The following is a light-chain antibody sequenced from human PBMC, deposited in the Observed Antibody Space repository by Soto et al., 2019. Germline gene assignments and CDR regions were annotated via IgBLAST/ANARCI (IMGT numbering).Light chain of an antibody. CDR3: QHYNSYSEA. CDR2: DVS. Sequence: DLQMTQSPSTLSASVGDRVTITCRASQTVERWLAWYQQKPGKAPNLVISDVSSLERGVPSRFSGSGSGTEFTLTISGLQPDDFATYYCQHYNSYSEAFGQGTKVELK. CDR1: QTVERW. J-gene: IGKJ1*01. V-gene: IGKV1-5*01.